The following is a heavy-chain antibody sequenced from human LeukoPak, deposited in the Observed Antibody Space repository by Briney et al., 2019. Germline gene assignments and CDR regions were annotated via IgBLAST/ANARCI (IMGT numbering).Heavy chain of an antibody. D-gene: IGHD2-8*01. Sequence: LETLSLTCAVYGGSFSGYYWSWIRQPPGKGLEWIGEINHSGSTNYNPSLKSRVTISVDTSKNQFSLKLSSVTAADTAVYYCARGPIVLMVYARGYYFDYWGQGTLVTVSS. CDR2: INHSGST. CDR1: GGSFSGYY. V-gene: IGHV4-34*01. CDR3: ARGPIVLMVYARGYYFDY. J-gene: IGHJ4*02.